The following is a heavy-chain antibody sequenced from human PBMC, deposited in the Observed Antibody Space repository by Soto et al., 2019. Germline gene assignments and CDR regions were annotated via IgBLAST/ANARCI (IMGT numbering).Heavy chain of an antibody. J-gene: IGHJ4*02. CDR1: GFTINSHA. D-gene: IGHD5-12*01. CDR3: ARHSGATQDGRTFDF. Sequence: AGSLRLSCAASGFTINSHAMSWVRLPPGQGLEWVSAGGASGSYTYYADSVKGRFTISRDNSKNMLFLQMSSLGAEDTALYYCARHSGATQDGRTFDFWGQGILVTVSS. CDR2: GGASGSYT. V-gene: IGHV3-23*01.